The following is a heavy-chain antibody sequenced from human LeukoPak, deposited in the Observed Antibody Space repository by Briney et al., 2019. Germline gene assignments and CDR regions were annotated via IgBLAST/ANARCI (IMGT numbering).Heavy chain of an antibody. D-gene: IGHD4-17*01. CDR1: GYTFTVYY. CDR2: INPNSGGT. V-gene: IGHV1-2*02. Sequence: ASVTVSCKASGYTFTVYYFHWVRQAPGQGLEWMGWINPNSGGTNYAQNLQGRGTLTRDTSISTAYMDLTRLRSDDTAVYYCARGYGDYSGARDIWGQGTVVTVSS. CDR3: ARGYGDYSGARDI. J-gene: IGHJ3*02.